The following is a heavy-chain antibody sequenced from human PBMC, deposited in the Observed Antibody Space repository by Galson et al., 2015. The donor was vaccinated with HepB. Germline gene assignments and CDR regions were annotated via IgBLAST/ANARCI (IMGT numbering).Heavy chain of an antibody. D-gene: IGHD4-17*01. CDR3: ARDLSGDYVHPFDY. CDR2: ISSSSSTI. CDR1: GFTVSSNY. J-gene: IGHJ4*02. V-gene: IGHV3-48*01. Sequence: SLRLSCAASGFTVSSNYMSWVRQAPGKGLEWVSYISSSSSTIYYADSVKGRFTISRDNAKNSLYLQMNSLRAEDTAVYYCARDLSGDYVHPFDYWGQGTLVTVSS.